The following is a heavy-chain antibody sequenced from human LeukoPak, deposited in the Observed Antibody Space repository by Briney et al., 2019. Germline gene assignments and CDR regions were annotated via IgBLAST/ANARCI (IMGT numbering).Heavy chain of an antibody. D-gene: IGHD6-19*01. Sequence: SETLSLTCTVSGGPISSDYWCWIRQPPGKGLEWIGYIHYSGKTNYNPSLKSRVTMSLDASKNQFFLKLTSVTAAETAMYYCALDSSGWSDDSFDIWGQGTTVTVSS. CDR3: ALDSSGWSDDSFDI. V-gene: IGHV4-59*13. J-gene: IGHJ3*02. CDR1: GGPISSDY. CDR2: IHYSGKT.